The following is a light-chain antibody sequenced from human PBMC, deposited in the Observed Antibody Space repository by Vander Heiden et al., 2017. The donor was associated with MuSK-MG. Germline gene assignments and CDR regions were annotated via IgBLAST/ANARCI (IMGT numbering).Light chain of an antibody. Sequence: DIVMTQSPDSLAVSLGERATINCKSSQSLLYSSNNKIYLAWYQQKAGQPPKLLISWASTRESGVPDRFSGSGSGTDFTLTISSLQAADVAVYHCQQYYSIPVFGQGTKLEIK. CDR2: WAS. V-gene: IGKV4-1*01. J-gene: IGKJ2*01. CDR1: QSLLYSSNNKIY. CDR3: QQYYSIPV.